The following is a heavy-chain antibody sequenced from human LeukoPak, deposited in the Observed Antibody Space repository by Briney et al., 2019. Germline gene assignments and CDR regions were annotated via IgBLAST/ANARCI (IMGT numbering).Heavy chain of an antibody. CDR2: IYYNGST. D-gene: IGHD7-27*01. Sequence: SETLSLTCTVSGGSISSSNYYWGWIRQPPGKGLEWIGSIYYNGSTNYNPSLKSRVTISVDTSKNQFSLKLSSVTAADTAVYYCARVTGEGSPALRYYYYYCMDVWGKGTTVTVSS. CDR3: ARVTGEGSPALRYYYYYCMDV. CDR1: GGSISSSNYY. V-gene: IGHV4-39*07. J-gene: IGHJ6*03.